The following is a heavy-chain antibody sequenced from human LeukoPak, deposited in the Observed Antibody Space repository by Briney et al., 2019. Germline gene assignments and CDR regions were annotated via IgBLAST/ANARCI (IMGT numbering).Heavy chain of an antibody. D-gene: IGHD3-10*01. J-gene: IGHJ4*02. Sequence: KASETLSLTCAVYGGSFSGYYWSWIRQPPGKGLEWIGEINHSGSTNYNPSLKSRVTISVDTSKNQFSLKLSSVTAADTAVYYCARGVITMVWGVIITSSSPGFDYWGQGTLVTVSS. V-gene: IGHV4-34*01. CDR3: ARGVITMVWGVIITSSSPGFDY. CDR2: INHSGST. CDR1: GGSFSGYY.